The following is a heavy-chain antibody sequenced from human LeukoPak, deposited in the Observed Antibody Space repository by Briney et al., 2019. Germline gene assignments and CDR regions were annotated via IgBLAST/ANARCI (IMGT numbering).Heavy chain of an antibody. CDR2: IIPIFGTA. Sequence: ASVKVSRKASGGTFSSYAISWVRQAPGQGLEWMGGIIPIFGTANYAQKFQGRVTIPADESTSTAYMELSSLRSEDTAVYYCARDGTVGPRHGITGTNYYYYYMDVWGKGTTVTVSS. CDR1: GGTFSSYA. CDR3: ARDGTVGPRHGITGTNYYYYYMDV. V-gene: IGHV1-69*13. J-gene: IGHJ6*03. D-gene: IGHD1-20*01.